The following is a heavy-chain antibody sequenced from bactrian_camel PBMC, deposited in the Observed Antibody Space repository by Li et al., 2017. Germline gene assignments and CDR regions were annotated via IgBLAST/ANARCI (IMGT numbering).Heavy chain of an antibody. D-gene: IGHD3*01. CDR3: AADLVPSGGFCYDTSQLHFLTT. CDR1: RSTFSNHC. J-gene: IGHJ4*01. V-gene: IGHV3S1*01. CDR2: LYTGGGIT. Sequence: HVQLVESGGGSVQAGGSLRLSCRASRSTFSNHCIGWLRQTPGKQREPVAALYTGGGITYYDDSVRGRFTISKDNAKNTLYLEMTALKPEDSSVYICAADLVPSGGFCYDTSQLHFLTTAAGGPRSPSP.